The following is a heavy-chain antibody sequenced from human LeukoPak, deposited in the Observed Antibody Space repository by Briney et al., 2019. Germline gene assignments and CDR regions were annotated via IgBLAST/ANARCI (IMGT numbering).Heavy chain of an antibody. D-gene: IGHD2-15*01. CDR2: IIPIFGTA. J-gene: IGHJ4*02. Sequence: SVKVSCKASGGTFSSYAISWVRQAPGQGLEWMGGIIPIFGTANYAQKFQGRVTITTDEYTSTAYMELSSLRSENTAVYYCARERRRYCSGGSCYIFDYWGQGTLVTVSS. CDR3: ARERRRYCSGGSCYIFDY. CDR1: GGTFSSYA. V-gene: IGHV1-69*05.